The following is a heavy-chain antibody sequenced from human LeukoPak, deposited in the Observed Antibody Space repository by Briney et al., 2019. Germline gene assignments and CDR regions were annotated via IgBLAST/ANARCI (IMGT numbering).Heavy chain of an antibody. CDR2: ISVYNGNT. D-gene: IGHD3-10*01. Sequence: GASVKVSCKASGYTFINYDISWVRQAPGQGLEWMGWISVYNGNTKYAQKLQGRVTMTTDTSTSTAYMELRSLRSDDAAVYYCARTPKVLWFGEFNHWGQGTLVTVSS. J-gene: IGHJ4*02. CDR3: ARTPKVLWFGEFNH. CDR1: GYTFINYD. V-gene: IGHV1-18*01.